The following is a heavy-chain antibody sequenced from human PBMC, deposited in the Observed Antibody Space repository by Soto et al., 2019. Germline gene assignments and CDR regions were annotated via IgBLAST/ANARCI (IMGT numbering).Heavy chain of an antibody. D-gene: IGHD4-17*01. Sequence: EASVKVSCKASGYTFTSYGISWVRQAPGQGLEWMGWISAYNGNTNYAQKLQGRVTMTTDTSTSTVYMELSSLRSEDTAVYYCARDTPKGDYGGNSAAFDIWGQGTMVTVSS. CDR2: ISAYNGNT. CDR3: ARDTPKGDYGGNSAAFDI. CDR1: GYTFTSYG. V-gene: IGHV1-18*04. J-gene: IGHJ3*02.